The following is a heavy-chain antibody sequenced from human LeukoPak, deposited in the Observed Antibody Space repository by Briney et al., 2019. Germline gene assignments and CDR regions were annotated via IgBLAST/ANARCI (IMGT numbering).Heavy chain of an antibody. Sequence: SVKVSCKASGYTFTSYDINWVRQATGQGLEWMGWMNPNSGNTGYAQKFQGRVTMTINTSISTAYMELSSLISDDTAVYYCARGIRTDDYFFDYWGQGTLVTVSS. CDR3: ARGIRTDDYFFDY. CDR2: MNPNSGNT. V-gene: IGHV1-8*01. D-gene: IGHD1-1*01. CDR1: GYTFTSYD. J-gene: IGHJ4*02.